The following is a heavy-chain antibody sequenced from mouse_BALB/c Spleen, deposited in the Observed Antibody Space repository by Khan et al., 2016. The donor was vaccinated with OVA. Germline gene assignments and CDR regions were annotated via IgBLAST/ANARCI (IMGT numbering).Heavy chain of an antibody. Sequence: QVQLQQSGAELVRPGVSVKISCKGSGYTFTDFAMHWVKQSHAKSLEWIGVISTYYGDASYNQKFKGKATVTVDKSSSTAYMELARLTSEASAIYDCARGSGNSRFAYWGQGTLVTVSA. CDR1: GYTFTDFA. D-gene: IGHD1-3*01. CDR2: ISTYYGDA. CDR3: ARGSGNSRFAY. J-gene: IGHJ3*01. V-gene: IGHV1S137*01.